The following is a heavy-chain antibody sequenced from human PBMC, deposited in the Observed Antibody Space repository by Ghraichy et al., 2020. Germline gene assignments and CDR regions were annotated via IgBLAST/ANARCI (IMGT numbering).Heavy chain of an antibody. V-gene: IGHV3-21*01. CDR3: ARDKGRVRGDPVGY. CDR1: GFTFSSYS. CDR2: ISSSSSYI. Sequence: GESLNISCAASGFTFSSYSMNWVRQAPGKGLEWVSSISSSSSYIYYADSVKGRFTISRDNAKNSLYLQMNSLRAEDTAVYYCARDKGRVRGDPVGYWGQGTLVTVSS. J-gene: IGHJ4*02. D-gene: IGHD1-26*01.